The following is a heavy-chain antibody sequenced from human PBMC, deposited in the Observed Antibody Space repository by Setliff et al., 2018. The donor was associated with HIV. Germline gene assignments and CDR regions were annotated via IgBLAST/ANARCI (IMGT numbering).Heavy chain of an antibody. D-gene: IGHD6-19*01. CDR2: IIPILGIA. J-gene: IGHJ4*02. V-gene: IGHV1-69*10. Sequence: ASVKVSCKASGYTFRSHGISWVRQAPGQGLEWMGGIIPILGIANYAQKFQGRVTITADESTSTAYMELSSLRSEDTAVYYCARGSSGWPGDYWGQGTLVTVSS. CDR1: GYTFRSHG. CDR3: ARGSSGWPGDY.